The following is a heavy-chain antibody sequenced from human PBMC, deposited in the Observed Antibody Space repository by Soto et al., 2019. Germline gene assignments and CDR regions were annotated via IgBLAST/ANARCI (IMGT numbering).Heavy chain of an antibody. CDR2: MNPNSGNT. J-gene: IGHJ4*02. CDR3: AITLRFLEWLYPTGSFDY. V-gene: IGHV1-8*01. CDR1: GYTFASYD. Sequence: ASVKVSCKASGYTFASYDINWVRQATGQGLEWMGWMNPNSGNTGYAQKFQGRVTMTRNTSISTAYMELSSLRSEDTAVYYFAITLRFLEWLYPTGSFDYWGQGTLVTVSS. D-gene: IGHD3-3*01.